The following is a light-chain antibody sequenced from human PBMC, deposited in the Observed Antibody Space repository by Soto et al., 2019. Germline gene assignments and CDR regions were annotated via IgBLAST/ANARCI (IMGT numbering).Light chain of an antibody. J-gene: IGLJ2*01. CDR1: SSDVGGYKY. Sequence: QSALTQPASVSGSPGQSITISCTGTSSDVGGYKYVSWYQHHPGKAPKLMIHDVSNRPSGVSYRFSGSKSGNTASLTISGLQAEDESDYYCSSYTSSSPAVVFGGGTQLTVL. V-gene: IGLV2-14*03. CDR3: SSYTSSSPAVV. CDR2: DVS.